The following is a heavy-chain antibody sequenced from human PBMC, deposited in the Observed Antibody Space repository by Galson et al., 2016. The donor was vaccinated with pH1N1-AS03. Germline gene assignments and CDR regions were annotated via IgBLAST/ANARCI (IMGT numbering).Heavy chain of an antibody. V-gene: IGHV4-34*01. D-gene: IGHD3-22*01. CDR1: GFSFSSYW. J-gene: IGHJ2*01. CDR3: ARQYYYDVDLDHWYFDL. Sequence: LRLSCAASGFSFSSYWMTWIRQTPGKGLEWIGEFNHRGSTDYNPSLKSRVTISVDTSKKQFSLKLTSVTAADTAVYYCARQYYYDVDLDHWYFDLWGRGTLVTVSS. CDR2: FNHRGST.